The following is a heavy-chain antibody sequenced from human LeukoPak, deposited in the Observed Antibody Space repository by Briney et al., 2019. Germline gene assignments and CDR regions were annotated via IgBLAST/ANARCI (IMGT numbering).Heavy chain of an antibody. CDR2: INHSGST. CDR1: GGSFSGCY. CDR3: ASRLDCSSTSCHNYYYYGMDV. V-gene: IGHV4-34*01. Sequence: SETLSLTCAVYGGSFSGCYWSWIRQPPGKGLEWIGEINHSGSTNYNPSFKSRVTISVDTSKNQFSLKLSSVTAADTAVYYCASRLDCSSTSCHNYYYYGMDVWGQGTTVTVSS. J-gene: IGHJ6*02. D-gene: IGHD2-2*02.